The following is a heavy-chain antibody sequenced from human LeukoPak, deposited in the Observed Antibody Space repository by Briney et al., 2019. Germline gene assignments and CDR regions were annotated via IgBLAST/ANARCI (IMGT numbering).Heavy chain of an antibody. J-gene: IGHJ4*02. CDR3: AKGWGASDY. CDR2: IRYDGSTK. D-gene: IGHD1-26*01. CDR1: GFTFSSYD. V-gene: IGHV3-30*02. Sequence: GGSLRLSCAASGFTFSSYDMHWVRQAPGKGLEWVSFIRYDGSTKYYEDSEKGLFTITRDNSKNTLYLQMNSLRAEDTAVYYCAKGWGASDYWGQGTLVTVSS.